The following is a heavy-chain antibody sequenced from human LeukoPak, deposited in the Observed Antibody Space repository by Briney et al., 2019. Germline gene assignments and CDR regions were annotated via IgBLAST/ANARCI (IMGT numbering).Heavy chain of an antibody. CDR3: AKAPVGYSGYDHHPGGVGFDY. J-gene: IGHJ4*02. CDR2: ISSSSSTI. Sequence: PGGSLRLSCAASGFTFSTYEMNWVRQAPGKGLEWVSYISSSSSTIYYADSVKGRFTISRDNAKNSLYPQMNSLRAEDTAVYYCAKAPVGYSGYDHHPGGVGFDYWGQGNLVTVSS. D-gene: IGHD5-12*01. V-gene: IGHV3-48*03. CDR1: GFTFSTYE.